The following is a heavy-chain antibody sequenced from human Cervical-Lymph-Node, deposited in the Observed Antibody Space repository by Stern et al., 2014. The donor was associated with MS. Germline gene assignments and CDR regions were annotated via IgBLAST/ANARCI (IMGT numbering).Heavy chain of an antibody. CDR2: LYWNDDK. CDR3: AHSLVAVDEFDF. V-gene: IGHV2-5*01. CDR1: GFSLNTPGRG. D-gene: IGHD5-12*01. J-gene: IGHJ4*02. Sequence: QITLKESGPTLVKPTQTLTLTCTFSGFSLNTPGRGVGWIRQPPGKALEWLALLYWNDDKYYRPSLKPRLPISKDTSKKQVVLTMTNMDPVDTATYYCAHSLVAVDEFDFWGQGTLVAVSS.